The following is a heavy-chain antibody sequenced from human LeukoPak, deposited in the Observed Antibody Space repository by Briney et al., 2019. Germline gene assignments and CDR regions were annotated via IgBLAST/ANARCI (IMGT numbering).Heavy chain of an antibody. D-gene: IGHD6-13*01. Sequence: GGSLRLSCAASGFTFSSYGMHWVRQAPGKGLEWVAVIWYDGSNKYYADSVKGRFTISRDNSKNTLYLQMNSLRAEDTAVYYCARDKRGDSSSWYSWGYYYYGMDVWGQGTTVTVS. CDR1: GFTFSSYG. CDR3: ARDKRGDSSSWYSWGYYYYGMDV. J-gene: IGHJ6*02. CDR2: IWYDGSNK. V-gene: IGHV3-33*01.